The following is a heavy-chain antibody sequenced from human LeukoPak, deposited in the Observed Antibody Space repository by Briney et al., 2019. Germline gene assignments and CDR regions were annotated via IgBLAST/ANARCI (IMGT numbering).Heavy chain of an antibody. J-gene: IGHJ3*02. CDR3: ARVGALGAFDI. CDR2: IYYSGST. CDR1: GGSISSYY. V-gene: IGHV4-59*08. Sequence: SETLSLTCTVYGGSISSYYWSWIRQPPGKGLEWIGYIYYSGSTNYNPSLKSRVTISVDTSKNQFSLKLSPVTAADTAVYYCARVGALGAFDIWGQGTMVTVSS. D-gene: IGHD7-27*01.